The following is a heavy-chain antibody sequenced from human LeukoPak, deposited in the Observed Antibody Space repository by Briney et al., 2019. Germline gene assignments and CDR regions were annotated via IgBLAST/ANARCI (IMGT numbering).Heavy chain of an antibody. J-gene: IGHJ4*02. CDR2: INPNSGGT. CDR1: GYTFTGYY. D-gene: IGHD6-6*01. CDR3: AREIYSSSSSDFDY. Sequence: ASVMVSCTASGYTFTGYYMHWVRQAPGQGLEWMGWINPNSGGTNYAQKFQGRVTITRDTSISTAYMELSSLRSDGTAVYYCAREIYSSSSSDFDYWGQGTLVTVSS. V-gene: IGHV1-2*02.